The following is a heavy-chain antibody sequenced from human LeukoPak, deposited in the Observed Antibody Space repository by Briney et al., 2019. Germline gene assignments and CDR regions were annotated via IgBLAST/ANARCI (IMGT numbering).Heavy chain of an antibody. CDR3: AKGTSFGSGSSLEY. J-gene: IGHJ4*02. CDR1: GFTFDTYT. Sequence: GGSLRLSCSASGFTFDTYTMTWVRQAPGKGLEWVSAISGGGGSTYYADSVKGRFTISRDNSQNTMVLQVKSLKVEDTAVYYCAKGTSFGSGSSLEYWGQGTLVAVSS. V-gene: IGHV3-23*01. CDR2: ISGGGGST. D-gene: IGHD3-10*01.